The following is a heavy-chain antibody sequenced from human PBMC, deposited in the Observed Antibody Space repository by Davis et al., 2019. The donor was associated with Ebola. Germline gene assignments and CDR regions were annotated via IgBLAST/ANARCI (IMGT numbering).Heavy chain of an antibody. CDR1: GFTFDDYA. D-gene: IGHD3-22*01. J-gene: IGHJ5*02. CDR2: ISGDGGST. Sequence: GGSLRLSCAASGFTFDDYAMHWVRQAPGKGLEWVSLISGDGGSTYYADSVKGRFTISRDNSKNTLFLQMNSLRAEDTAVYYCAKDRTSVVVISYNWFDPWGQGTLVTVSS. V-gene: IGHV3-43*02. CDR3: AKDRTSVVVISYNWFDP.